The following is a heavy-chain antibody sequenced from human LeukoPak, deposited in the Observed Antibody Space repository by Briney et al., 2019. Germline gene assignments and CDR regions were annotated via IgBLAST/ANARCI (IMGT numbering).Heavy chain of an antibody. V-gene: IGHV3-7*01. CDR2: IKQDGSEK. D-gene: IGHD4-23*01. CDR1: GFTLSSYW. J-gene: IGHJ3*02. CDR3: AAGGAFDI. Sequence: GGSLRLSCAASGFTLSSYWMSWVRQAPGKGLEWVANIKQDGSEKYYVDSVKGRFTISRDNAKNSLYLQVNSLRAEDTAVYYCAAGGAFDIWGQGTMVTVSS.